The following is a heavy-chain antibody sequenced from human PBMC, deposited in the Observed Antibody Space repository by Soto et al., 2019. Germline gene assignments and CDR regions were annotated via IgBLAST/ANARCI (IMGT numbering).Heavy chain of an antibody. V-gene: IGHV3-15*01. J-gene: IGHJ6*02. CDR2: IKSKTDGGTT. D-gene: IGHD2-2*01. CDR3: TTERGYCSSTSCPGGNYYYGMDV. Sequence: PGGSLRLSCAASGFTFSNAWMSWVRQAPGKGLEWVGRIKSKTDGGTTDYAAPVKGRFTISRDDSKNTLYLQMNSLKTEDTAVYYCTTERGYCSSTSCPGGNYYYGMDVWGQGTTVTV. CDR1: GFTFSNAW.